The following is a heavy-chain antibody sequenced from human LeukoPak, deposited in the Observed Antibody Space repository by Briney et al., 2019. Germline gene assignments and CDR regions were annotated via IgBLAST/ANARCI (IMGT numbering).Heavy chain of an antibody. CDR2: IYYSGST. CDR3: ASTHRKKEYFQH. V-gene: IGHV4-39*07. J-gene: IGHJ1*01. D-gene: IGHD2-15*01. CDR1: GGSISSSSHY. Sequence: SETLSLTCTVSGGSISSSSHYWGWIRQPPGKGLEWIGSIYYSGSTYYNPSLKSRVTISVDTSKNQFSLKLSSVTAADTAVYYCASTHRKKEYFQHWGQGTLVTVSS.